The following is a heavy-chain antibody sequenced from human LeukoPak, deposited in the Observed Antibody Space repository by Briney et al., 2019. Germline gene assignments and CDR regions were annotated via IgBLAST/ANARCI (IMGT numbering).Heavy chain of an antibody. V-gene: IGHV4-39*07. CDR1: GGSISSGSYY. D-gene: IGHD6-13*01. Sequence: SETLSLTCTVSGGSISSGSYYWGWIRQPPGKGLEWIGSIYHSGSTYYNPSLKSRVTISVDTSKNQFSLKLSSVTAADTAVYYCARDQGYSSSWYYFDYWGQGTLVTVSS. J-gene: IGHJ4*02. CDR3: ARDQGYSSSWYYFDY. CDR2: IYHSGST.